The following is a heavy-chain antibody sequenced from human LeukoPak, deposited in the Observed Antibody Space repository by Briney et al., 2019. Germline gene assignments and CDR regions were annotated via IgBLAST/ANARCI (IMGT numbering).Heavy chain of an antibody. CDR3: AREPLGYYDSSGYYLGGYGMDV. CDR2: INHSGST. V-gene: IGHV4-34*01. D-gene: IGHD3-22*01. CDR1: GGSFSGYY. J-gene: IGHJ6*02. Sequence: SETLSLTCAVYGGSFSGYYWSWIRQPPGKGLEWIGEINHSGSTNYNPSLKSRVTISVDTSKNQFSLKPSSVTAADTAVYYCAREPLGYYDSSGYYLGGYGMDVWGQGTTVTVSS.